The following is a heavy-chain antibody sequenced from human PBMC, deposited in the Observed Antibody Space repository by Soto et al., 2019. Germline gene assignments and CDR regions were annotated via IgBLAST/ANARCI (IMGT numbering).Heavy chain of an antibody. J-gene: IGHJ4*02. CDR1: GGSFSGYY. CDR3: ARGGGNYDFWSCYSD. CDR2: INHSGST. D-gene: IGHD3-3*01. V-gene: IGHV4-34*01. Sequence: QVQLQQWGAGLLKPSETLSLTCAVYGGSFSGYYWSWIRQPPGKGLEWIGEINHSGSTNYNPSLKSRVTISVDTSKNQFSLKLSSVTAADTALYYCARGGGNYDFWSCYSDWGQGTLVTVSS.